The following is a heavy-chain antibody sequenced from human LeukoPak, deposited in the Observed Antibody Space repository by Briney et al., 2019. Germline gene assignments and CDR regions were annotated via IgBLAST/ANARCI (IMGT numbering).Heavy chain of an antibody. CDR3: TSGLKLSFD. J-gene: IGHJ4*02. D-gene: IGHD2/OR15-2a*01. V-gene: IGHV4-34*01. Sequence: SGTLSLTCAVYGGSFSGYCWSWIRQPPGKGLEWIGEINRSGSTDYNPSLKSRVTISVDMSKNHFSLKLSSMTAADTAVYYCTSGLKLSFDWGQGTLVTVSS. CDR2: INRSGST. CDR1: GGSFSGYC.